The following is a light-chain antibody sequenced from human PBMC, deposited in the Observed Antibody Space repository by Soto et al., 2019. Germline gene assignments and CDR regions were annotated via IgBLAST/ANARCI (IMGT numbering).Light chain of an antibody. Sequence: DIQMTQYPSSVAAAVGDRVTITCRASQSISSYLNWYQQKPGKAPKLLIHAAYSLQSGVQSRFSGSGSGTDFTLTIRSLQPEDFATYYCKQSYSTPITVGQGTRLEIK. CDR1: QSISSY. CDR2: AAY. J-gene: IGKJ5*01. V-gene: IGKV1-39*01. CDR3: KQSYSTPIT.